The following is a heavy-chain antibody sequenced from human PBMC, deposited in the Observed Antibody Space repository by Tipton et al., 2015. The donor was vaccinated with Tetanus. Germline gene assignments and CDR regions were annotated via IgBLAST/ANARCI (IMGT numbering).Heavy chain of an antibody. D-gene: IGHD3-10*01. V-gene: IGHV3-66*01. CDR2: FWYGGNT. CDR3: ARDRRYYYGSGSSAGPSYYYGMDV. Sequence: GSLRLSCAASGFSVSSSYMSWVRRAPGKGLECVAGFWYGGNTNYADSVKGRFIISRDNSKNTLYLQMNSLRAEDTAVYYCARDRRYYYGSGSSAGPSYYYGMDVWGHGTTVTVSS. CDR1: GFSVSSSY. J-gene: IGHJ6*02.